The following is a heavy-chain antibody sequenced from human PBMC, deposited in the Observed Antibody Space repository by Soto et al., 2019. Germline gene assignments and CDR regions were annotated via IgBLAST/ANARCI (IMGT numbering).Heavy chain of an antibody. CDR1: GFSFRTYA. CDR3: AKGSTSSRPYYFDY. V-gene: IGHV3-23*01. Sequence: GGSLRLSCAASGFSFRTYAMSWVRQAPGTGLEWVSAITNSGGDSYHADSVKGRFTISRDNTKNTLYMQMNSLRAEDTAVYYCAKGSTSSRPYYFDYWGQGTPVTVSS. CDR2: ITNSGGDS. D-gene: IGHD1-1*01. J-gene: IGHJ4*02.